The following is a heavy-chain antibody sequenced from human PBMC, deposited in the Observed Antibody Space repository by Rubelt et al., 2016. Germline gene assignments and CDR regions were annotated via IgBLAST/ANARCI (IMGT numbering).Heavy chain of an antibody. D-gene: IGHD2/OR15-2a*01. CDR1: GGSISSGGYY. CDR3: ARDSGSRIFDY. CDR2: IYYSGST. V-gene: IGHV4-31*03. Sequence: QVQLQESGPGLVKPSQTLSLTCTVSGGSISSGGYYWSWIRQHPGKGLEWIGYIYYSGSTYYNPSLKGRVTISVDTSKNQCSLKLRSVTAADTAVYYCARDSGSRIFDYWGQGTLVTVSS. J-gene: IGHJ4*02.